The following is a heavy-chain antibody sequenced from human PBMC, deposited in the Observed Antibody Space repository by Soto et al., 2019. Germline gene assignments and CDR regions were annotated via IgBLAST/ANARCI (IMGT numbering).Heavy chain of an antibody. CDR1: AYTFTSYD. CDR3: ARGPRTWGVGD. CDR2: MNPNNGNT. J-gene: IGHJ4*02. D-gene: IGHD3-10*01. V-gene: IGHV1-8*01. Sequence: QVQLVQSGAEVKKPGASVKVSCKAAAYTFTSYDINWVRQATGQDFEWMGWMNPNNGNTAYAQKFQGRVSMTRDTYKSTAVMELTSLTSEDTAVYYCARGPRTWGVGDWGQGTLVTVSS.